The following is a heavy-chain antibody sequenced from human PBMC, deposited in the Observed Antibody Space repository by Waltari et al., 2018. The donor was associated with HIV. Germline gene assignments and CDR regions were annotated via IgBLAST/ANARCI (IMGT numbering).Heavy chain of an antibody. Sequence: EVQLVESGGGLVQPGGSLLLPCAAAGFTSRSYRLNWGRQAPGKGLEWVSYISSSSSTIYYAVSVKGRFTISRDNAKNSLYLQMNSLRAEDTAVYYCARASAEGYYFDYWGQGTLVTVSS. CDR1: GFTSRSYR. CDR3: ARASAEGYYFDY. V-gene: IGHV3-48*01. CDR2: ISSSSSTI. J-gene: IGHJ4*02. D-gene: IGHD6-25*01.